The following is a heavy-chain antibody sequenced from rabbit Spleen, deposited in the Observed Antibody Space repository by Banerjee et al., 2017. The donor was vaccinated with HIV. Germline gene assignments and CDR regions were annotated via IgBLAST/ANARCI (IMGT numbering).Heavy chain of an antibody. CDR3: ARDGAGGSYFAL. Sequence: QLKESGGGLVQPGGSLKLSCKASGLTLSSYYMNWVRQAPGKGLEWIGYIDPVFGITYYANWVNGRFSISRENAQNTVFLQMTSLTAADTATYFCARDGAGGSYFALWGPGTLVTVS. D-gene: IGHD8-1*01. CDR1: GLTLSSYY. J-gene: IGHJ6*01. CDR2: IDPVFGIT. V-gene: IGHV1S7*01.